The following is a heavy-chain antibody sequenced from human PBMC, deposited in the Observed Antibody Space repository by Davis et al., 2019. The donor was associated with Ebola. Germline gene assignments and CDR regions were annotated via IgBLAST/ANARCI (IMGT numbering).Heavy chain of an antibody. V-gene: IGHV3-73*01. CDR2: IRSKANSYAT. CDR1: GFTFSGSA. Sequence: GESLKISCAASGFTFSGSAMHWVRQASGKGLEWVGRIRSKANSYATAYAASVKGRFTISRDDSKNTAYLQMNSLKTEDTAVYYCTSRPNEVGATRLWDYWGQGTLVTVSS. J-gene: IGHJ4*02. D-gene: IGHD1-26*01. CDR3: TSRPNEVGATRLWDY.